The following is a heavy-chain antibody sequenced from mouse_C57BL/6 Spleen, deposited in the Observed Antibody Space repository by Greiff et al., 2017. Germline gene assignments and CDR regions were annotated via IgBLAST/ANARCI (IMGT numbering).Heavy chain of an antibody. Sequence: QVQLQQPGAELVKPGASVKMSCKASGYTFTSYWITWVKQRPGQGLEWIGDIYPGSGSTNYNGKFKGKATLTADKSSSTAYMQLSSLTSEDSAVYFCASYGYDGGYAMDYWGQGTSVTVSS. V-gene: IGHV1-55*01. D-gene: IGHD2-2*01. CDR2: IYPGSGST. J-gene: IGHJ4*01. CDR1: GYTFTSYW. CDR3: ASYGYDGGYAMDY.